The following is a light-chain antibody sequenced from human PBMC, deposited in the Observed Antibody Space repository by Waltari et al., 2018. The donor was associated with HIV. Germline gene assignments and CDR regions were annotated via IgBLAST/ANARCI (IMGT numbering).Light chain of an antibody. J-gene: IGKJ5*01. Sequence: DIVMTQSPLSLPVTPGEPASISCRSSQSLLNSNGFNYLDWYLQKPGHSPRLLIYLASDRAPGVPDRFSGSGSGTDFTLKISRVEAEDVGVYYCMQALQTPLITFGQGTRLEIK. CDR3: MQALQTPLIT. CDR2: LAS. V-gene: IGKV2-28*01. CDR1: QSLLNSNGFNY.